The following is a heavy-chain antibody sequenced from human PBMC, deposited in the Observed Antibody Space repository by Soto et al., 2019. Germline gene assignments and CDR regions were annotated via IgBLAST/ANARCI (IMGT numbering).Heavy chain of an antibody. CDR3: ARYRHESSGYYYDY. J-gene: IGHJ4*02. V-gene: IGHV5-51*01. CDR1: GYSFTNYW. D-gene: IGHD3-22*01. Sequence: PGESLKISCKASGYSFTNYWIGWVRQMPGKGLEWMGIIYPGDSDTRYSPSFQGQVTISVDKSISAAYLQWSGLKASDIAMYYCARYRHESSGYYYDYWGQGTLVTVSS. CDR2: IYPGDSDT.